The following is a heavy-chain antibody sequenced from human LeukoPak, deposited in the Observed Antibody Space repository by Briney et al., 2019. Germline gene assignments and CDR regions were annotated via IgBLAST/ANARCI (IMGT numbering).Heavy chain of an antibody. CDR2: IYYSGST. CDR3: ARDNGDYFDY. J-gene: IGHJ4*02. Sequence: SETLSLTCTVSGGSISSYYWSWIRQPPGKGLEWIGYIYYSGSTNYNPSLKSRVTISVDTSKNQFSLKLSSVTAADTAVYYCARDNGDYFDYWGQGTLVTVSS. CDR1: GGSISSYY. V-gene: IGHV4-59*01. D-gene: IGHD2-8*01.